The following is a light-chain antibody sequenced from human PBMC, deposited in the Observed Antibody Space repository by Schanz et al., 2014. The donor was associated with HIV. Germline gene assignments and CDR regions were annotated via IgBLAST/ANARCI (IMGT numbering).Light chain of an antibody. Sequence: EIVMTQSPATLSVSPGERATLSCRASQSVSSHLAWYQQKAGQAPRLLIYGASTRATGIPDRFSGSGSGTDFTLTISRLEPEDFAVYYCQQYGSSPLFGQGTKVEIK. CDR3: QQYGSSPL. V-gene: IGKV3-20*01. J-gene: IGKJ1*01. CDR2: GAS. CDR1: QSVSSH.